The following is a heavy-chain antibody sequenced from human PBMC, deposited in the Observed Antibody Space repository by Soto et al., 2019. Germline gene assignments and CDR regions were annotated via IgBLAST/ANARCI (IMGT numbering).Heavy chain of an antibody. J-gene: IGHJ3*01. CDR3: ATDRMVVAAAVVLFNAFDL. V-gene: IGHV1-46*01. D-gene: IGHD2-15*01. CDR2: INPSGGST. Sequence: AASVKVSCKASGYTFTSYYMHWVRQAPGQGLEWMGIINPSGGSTSYAQKFQGRVTMTRDTSTSTVYMELSSLRYEDTAVYYCATDRMVVAAAVVLFNAFDLWGQGTMVTVSS. CDR1: GYTFTSYY.